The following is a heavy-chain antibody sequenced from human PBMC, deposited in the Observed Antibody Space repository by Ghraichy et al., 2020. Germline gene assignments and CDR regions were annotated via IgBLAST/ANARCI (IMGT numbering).Heavy chain of an antibody. J-gene: IGHJ6*03. D-gene: IGHD4-17*01. V-gene: IGHV3-30*18. Sequence: GGSLRLSCVASGFTFSNYGMHWVRQAPGKGLEWMAVISYDGSEKYYADSVKGRFTVSRDNSKKTLYLQMNSLRTEDTAEYPCSKVLAYGDYNYYYFYYMDVWGKGTAVTVSS. CDR1: GFTFSNYG. CDR3: SKVLAYGDYNYYYFYYMDV. CDR2: ISYDGSEK.